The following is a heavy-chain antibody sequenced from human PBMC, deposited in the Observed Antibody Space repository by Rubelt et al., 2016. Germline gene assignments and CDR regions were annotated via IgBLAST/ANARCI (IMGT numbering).Heavy chain of an antibody. V-gene: IGHV4-39*01. J-gene: IGHJ3*02. CDR3: ASRYYYDSSGYYGHAFDI. D-gene: IGHD3-22*01. CDR2: IYYSGST. Sequence: QLQLQESGPGLVKPSETLSLTCTVSGGSISSSSYYWGWIRQPPGKGLEWIGSIYYSGSTYYNPSLKCRCTIAVETSKNQFSLKLSSATAADTAVYYCASRYYYDSSGYYGHAFDIWGQGTMVTVSS. CDR1: GGSISSSSYY.